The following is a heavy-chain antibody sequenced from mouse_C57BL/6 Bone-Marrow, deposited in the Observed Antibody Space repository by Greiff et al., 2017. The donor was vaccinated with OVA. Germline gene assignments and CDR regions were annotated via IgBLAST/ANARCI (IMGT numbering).Heavy chain of an antibody. D-gene: IGHD2-5*01. V-gene: IGHV1-81*01. CDR3: SSYYSKGLFDY. CDR1: GYTFTSYG. CDR2: IYPRSGNT. J-gene: IGHJ2*01. Sequence: ESGAELARPGASVKLSCKASGYTFTSYGISWVKQRTGQGLEWIGEIYPRSGNTYYTEKFKGKATLTAAKSSSTAYMELRSLTSEDSAVDRRSSYYSKGLFDYWGQGTTLTVSA.